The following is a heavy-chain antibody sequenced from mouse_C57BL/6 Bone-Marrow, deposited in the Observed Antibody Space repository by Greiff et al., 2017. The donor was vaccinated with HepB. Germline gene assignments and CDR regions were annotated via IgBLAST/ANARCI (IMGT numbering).Heavy chain of an antibody. J-gene: IGHJ4*01. V-gene: IGHV2-5*01. D-gene: IGHD2-4*01. CDR3: ANDSLYYYAMDY. CDR1: GFSLTSYG. Sequence: VQLQESGPGLVQPSQSLSITCTVSGFSLTSYGVHWFRQSPGKGLEWLGVIWRGGSTDYNAAFMSRLSITKDNSKSQVFFKMNSLQADDTAIYYCANDSLYYYAMDYWGQGTSVTVSS. CDR2: IWRGGST.